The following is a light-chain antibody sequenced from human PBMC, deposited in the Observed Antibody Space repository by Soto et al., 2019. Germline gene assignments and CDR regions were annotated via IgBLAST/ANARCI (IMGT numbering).Light chain of an antibody. CDR1: QGISSW. CDR3: QQYDNLFT. Sequence: DIQMTQSPSSVSASVGDRVTITCRASQGISSWLAWYQQKSGKAPKLLIYDTSNLQAGVPSRFSGSGSGTDFTFTISSLQPEDIGTYYCQQYDNLFTFGPGTKVDIK. CDR2: DTS. J-gene: IGKJ3*01. V-gene: IGKV1-33*01.